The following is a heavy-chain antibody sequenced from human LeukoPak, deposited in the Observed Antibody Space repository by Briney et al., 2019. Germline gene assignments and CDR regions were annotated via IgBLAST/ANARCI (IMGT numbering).Heavy chain of an antibody. CDR3: VKSGYYDSSGYLDYLDY. V-gene: IGHV3-64D*09. Sequence: QPGGSLRLSCSASGFTFSSYAMHWVRQAPGKGLEYVSAISSNGGSTYYADSVKGRFTISRDNSKNTLYLQMSSLRAEDTAVYYCVKSGYYDSSGYLDYLDYSGQGSLVTVSS. J-gene: IGHJ4*02. D-gene: IGHD3-22*01. CDR2: ISSNGGST. CDR1: GFTFSSYA.